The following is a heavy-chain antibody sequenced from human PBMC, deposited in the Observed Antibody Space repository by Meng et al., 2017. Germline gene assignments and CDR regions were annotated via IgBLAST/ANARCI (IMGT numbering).Heavy chain of an antibody. CDR3: ASTRITMVRGVNDY. CDR2: INSDGSST. V-gene: IGHV3-74*01. J-gene: IGHJ4*02. D-gene: IGHD3-10*01. CDR1: GFTFSSYW. Sequence: GGSLRLSCAASGFTFSSYWMHWVRQAPGKGLVWVSRINSDGSSTSYADSVKGRFTISRDNAKNSLYLQMNSLRAEDTAVYYCASTRITMVRGVNDYWGQGTLVTVSS.